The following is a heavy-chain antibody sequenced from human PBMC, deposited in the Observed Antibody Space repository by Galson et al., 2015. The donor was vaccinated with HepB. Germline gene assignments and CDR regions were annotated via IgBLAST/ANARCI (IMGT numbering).Heavy chain of an antibody. CDR3: LGVVNRDAFDI. Sequence: SVKVSCKVSGYTLTELSMHWVRQAPGKGLEWMGGFDPEDGETIYAQKFQGRVTMTEDTSTDTAYMELSSLRSEGTAVYYCLGVVNRDAFDIWGQGTMVTVSS. V-gene: IGHV1-24*01. J-gene: IGHJ3*02. CDR2: FDPEDGET. D-gene: IGHD3-3*01. CDR1: GYTLTELS.